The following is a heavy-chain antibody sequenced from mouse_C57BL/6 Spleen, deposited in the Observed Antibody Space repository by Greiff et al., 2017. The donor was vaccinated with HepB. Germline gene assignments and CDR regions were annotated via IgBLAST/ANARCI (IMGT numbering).Heavy chain of an antibody. CDR2: IYPGDGDT. CDR1: GYAFSSYW. J-gene: IGHJ4*01. D-gene: IGHD2-10*01. Sequence: VKLQESGAELVKPGASVKISCKASGYAFSSYWMNWVKQRPGKGLEWIGQIYPGDGDTNYNGKFKGKATLTADKSSSTAYMQLSSLTSEDSAVYFCARPYYGTSMDYWGQGTSVTVSS. V-gene: IGHV1-80*01. CDR3: ARPYYGTSMDY.